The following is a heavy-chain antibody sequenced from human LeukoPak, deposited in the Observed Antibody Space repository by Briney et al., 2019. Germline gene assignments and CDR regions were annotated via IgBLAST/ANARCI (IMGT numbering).Heavy chain of an antibody. CDR2: INPNSGGT. V-gene: IGHV1-8*02. D-gene: IGHD3-10*01. Sequence: GASVKVSCKASGGTFSSYAISWVRQAPGQGLEWMGWINPNSGGTNYAQKFQGRVTMTRDMSTSTVYMELSSLRSEDTAVYYCARSLWFGDSCDYWGQGTLVTVSS. CDR3: ARSLWFGDSCDY. CDR1: GGTFSSYA. J-gene: IGHJ4*02.